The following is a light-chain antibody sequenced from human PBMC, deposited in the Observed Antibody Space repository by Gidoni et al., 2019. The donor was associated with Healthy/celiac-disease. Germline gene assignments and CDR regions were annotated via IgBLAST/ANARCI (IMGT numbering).Light chain of an antibody. CDR2: DAS. CDR1: QDISNY. V-gene: IGKV1-33*01. J-gene: IGKJ4*01. CDR3: QQYDNLPLT. Sequence: IQMTPSPSSLSASVGDRVNITCQASQDISNYLNWYQQKPGKDPKLLIYDASNLETGVPSSFSGSGSGTDFTFTISSLQPEDSATYYCQQYDNLPLTFGGGTKVEIK.